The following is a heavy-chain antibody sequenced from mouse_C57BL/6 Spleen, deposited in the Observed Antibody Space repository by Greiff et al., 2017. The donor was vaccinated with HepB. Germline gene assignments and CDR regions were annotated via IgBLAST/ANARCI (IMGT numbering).Heavy chain of an antibody. J-gene: IGHJ2*01. CDR3: AREGLRGDYFDY. D-gene: IGHD3-1*01. CDR1: GFTFSSYA. Sequence: EVQRVESGGGLVKPGGSLKLSCAASGFTFSSYAMSWVRQTPEKRLEWVATISDGGSYTYYPDNVKGRFTISRDNAKNNLYLQMSHLKSEDTAMYYCAREGLRGDYFDYWGQGTTLTVSS. V-gene: IGHV5-4*01. CDR2: ISDGGSYT.